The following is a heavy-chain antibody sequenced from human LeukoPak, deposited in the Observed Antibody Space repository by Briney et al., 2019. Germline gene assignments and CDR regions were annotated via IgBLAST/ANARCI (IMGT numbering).Heavy chain of an antibody. J-gene: IGHJ2*01. CDR2: ISFDGSNK. D-gene: IGHD3-10*01. V-gene: IGHV3-30*18. CDR3: AKDLGSRPRYWYFDL. CDR1: GLTFSNSG. Sequence: PGGSLRLSCAASGLTFSNSGMHWVRQAPGKGLEWVAVISFDGSNKNFADSVKGRFTVSRDNSKNTLYLQMNSLRAEDSAVYYCAKDLGSRPRYWYFDLWGRGTLVTVSS.